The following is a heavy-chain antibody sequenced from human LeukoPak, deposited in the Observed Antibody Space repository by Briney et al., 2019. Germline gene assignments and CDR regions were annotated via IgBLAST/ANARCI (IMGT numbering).Heavy chain of an antibody. Sequence: GGSLRLPCAASGFTFSSYAMSWVRQAPGKGLEWVSAVSGSGGSTYYADSVKGRFTISRDNSKNTLYLQMNSLRAEDTAVYYCATYGSGNHNWFDPWGQGTLVTVSS. D-gene: IGHD3-10*01. V-gene: IGHV3-23*01. CDR1: GFTFSSYA. CDR3: ATYGSGNHNWFDP. J-gene: IGHJ5*02. CDR2: VSGSGGST.